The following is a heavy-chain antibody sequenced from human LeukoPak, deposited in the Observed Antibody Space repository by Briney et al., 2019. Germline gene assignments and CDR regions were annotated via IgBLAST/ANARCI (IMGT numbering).Heavy chain of an antibody. Sequence: SQTLSLTCTVSGGSISSGDYYRSWIRQPPGKGLEWIGYIYYSGSTYYNPSLKSRVTISVDTSKNQFSLKLSSVTAADTAVYYCARAITMVRGVIIIFDYWGQGTLVTVSS. D-gene: IGHD3-10*01. CDR2: IYYSGST. CDR1: GGSISSGDYY. J-gene: IGHJ4*02. V-gene: IGHV4-30-4*01. CDR3: ARAITMVRGVIIIFDY.